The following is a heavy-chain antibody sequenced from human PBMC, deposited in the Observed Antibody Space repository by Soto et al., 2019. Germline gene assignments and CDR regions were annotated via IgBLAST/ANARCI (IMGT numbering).Heavy chain of an antibody. D-gene: IGHD3-3*01. J-gene: IGHJ4*02. CDR1: GGSFSGYY. Sequence: QVQLQQWGAGLLKPSETLSLTCAVYGGSFSGYYWSWIRQPPGKGLEWIGEINHSGSTNYNPYLNSRVTISVDTSKKQFSLKLSSVTAADTAVYYCARGIFAHDYWGQGTLVTVSS. V-gene: IGHV4-34*01. CDR2: INHSGST. CDR3: ARGIFAHDY.